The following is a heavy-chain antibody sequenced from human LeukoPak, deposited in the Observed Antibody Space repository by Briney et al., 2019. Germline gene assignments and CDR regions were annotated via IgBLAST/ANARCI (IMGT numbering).Heavy chain of an antibody. V-gene: IGHV6-1*01. CDR3: ARDRTGDVVFDY. D-gene: IGHD7-27*01. CDR2: TYYRSKWYN. Sequence: SQTLSLTSAISGDSVSSKSAAWNWIRQSPSRGLEWLGRTYYRSKWYNNYAVSVKSRITINPDTSKNQYSLQLNSVTPEDTAVYYCARDRTGDVVFDYWGQGTLVTVSS. CDR1: GDSVSSKSAA. J-gene: IGHJ4*02.